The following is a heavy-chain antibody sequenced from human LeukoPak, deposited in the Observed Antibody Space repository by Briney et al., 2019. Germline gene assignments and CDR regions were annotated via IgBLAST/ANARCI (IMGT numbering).Heavy chain of an antibody. D-gene: IGHD5-24*01. CDR3: ARRIRRWLQLPGAFDY. CDR2: INHSGST. CDR1: GFTFSDYY. J-gene: IGHJ4*02. Sequence: GSLRLSCAASGFTFSDYYMSWIRQPPGKGLEWIGEINHSGSTNYNPSLKSRVTISVDTSKNQFSLKLSSVTAADTAVYYCARRIRRWLQLPGAFDYWGQGTLVTVSS. V-gene: IGHV4-34*01.